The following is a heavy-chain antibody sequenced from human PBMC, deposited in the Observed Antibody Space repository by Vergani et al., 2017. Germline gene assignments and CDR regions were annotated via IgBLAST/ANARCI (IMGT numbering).Heavy chain of an antibody. Sequence: QVKLVQSGAEVKKLGASVKVSCKASGYTFTSYGISWVRQAPGQGLEWMGWISAYNVNTNYEQKLQGRVTMTTDTSTSTAYMELRSLRSDDTAVYYCARDLIVVVLAAIPYYYYGMDVWGQGTTVTVSS. CDR3: ARDLIVVVLAAIPYYYYGMDV. CDR2: ISAYNVNT. J-gene: IGHJ6*02. CDR1: GYTFTSYG. D-gene: IGHD2-2*02. V-gene: IGHV1-18*01.